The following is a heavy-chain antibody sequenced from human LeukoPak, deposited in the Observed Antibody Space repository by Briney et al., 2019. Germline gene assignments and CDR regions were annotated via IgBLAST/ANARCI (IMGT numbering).Heavy chain of an antibody. V-gene: IGHV3-53*01. J-gene: IGHJ2*01. D-gene: IGHD3-10*01. CDR1: GFSLTTKY. CDR2: LYSGDTT. Sequence: PGGSLRLSCVAPGFSLTTKYMNWVRQAPRKGLEWVSILYSGDTTYYADSVKGRFTVSRDSSKNTLYLHINSLRAEDTAVYYCARVGDHYHWYLDLWGRGALVTASS. CDR3: ARVGDHYHWYLDL.